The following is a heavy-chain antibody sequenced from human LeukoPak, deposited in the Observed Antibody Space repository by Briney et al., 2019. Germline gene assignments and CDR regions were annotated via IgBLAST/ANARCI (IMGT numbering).Heavy chain of an antibody. CDR3: ARVPISTTARGYFDY. CDR1: GGSFSGYY. CDR2: INHSGST. J-gene: IGHJ4*02. D-gene: IGHD4-17*01. V-gene: IGHV4-34*01. Sequence: ASETLSLTCAVYGGSFSGYYWSWIRQPPGKGLEWIGEINHSGSTNYNPSLKSRVTISVDTSKNKFSLKLTSVTAADTAVYYCARVPISTTARGYFDYWGQGTLVTVSS.